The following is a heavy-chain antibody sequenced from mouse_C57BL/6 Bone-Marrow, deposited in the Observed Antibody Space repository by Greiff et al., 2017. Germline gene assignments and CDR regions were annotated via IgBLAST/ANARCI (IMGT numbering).Heavy chain of an antibody. V-gene: IGHV1-26*01. D-gene: IGHD1-1*01. CDR2: INPNNGGT. J-gene: IGHJ4*01. CDR1: GYTFTDYY. CDR3: AGDGSRYAMDY. Sequence: EVKLQQSGPELVKPGASVKISCKASGYTFTDYYMNWVKQSHGKSLEWIGDINPNNGGTSYNQKFKGKATLTVDKSSSTAYMELRSLTSEDSAVYYCAGDGSRYAMDYWGQGTSVTVSS.